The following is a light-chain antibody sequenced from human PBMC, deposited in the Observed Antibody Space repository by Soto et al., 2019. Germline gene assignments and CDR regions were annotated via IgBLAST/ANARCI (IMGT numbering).Light chain of an antibody. CDR3: AAWDDNLNWV. CDR2: SNN. CDR1: SSNIGGNY. Sequence: QSVLTQPPSASGTPGQRVTISCSGSSSNIGGNYVYWYQQLPGTAPKLLIYSNNQRPSGVPDRFSGSKFGASASLAISGLRSEDEGDYYCAAWDDNLNWVFGGGTQLTVL. V-gene: IGLV1-47*02. J-gene: IGLJ3*02.